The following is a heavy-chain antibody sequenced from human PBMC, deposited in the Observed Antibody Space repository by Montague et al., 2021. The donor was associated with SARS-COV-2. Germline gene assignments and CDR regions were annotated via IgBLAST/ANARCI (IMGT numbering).Heavy chain of an antibody. V-gene: IGHV4-34*01. CDR3: ARGQPPRITFGGIISYGLDV. CDR1: GGSFSGYY. Sequence: SETLSLTCDVYGGSFSGYYWTWIRQPPGKGLEWIGEINHSESTNYNPSLKSRVTISVDTSKNQFSLKLRSVTAADTAVYYCARGQPPRITFGGIISYGLDVWGQGTTVTVSS. CDR2: INHSEST. D-gene: IGHD3-16*02. J-gene: IGHJ6*02.